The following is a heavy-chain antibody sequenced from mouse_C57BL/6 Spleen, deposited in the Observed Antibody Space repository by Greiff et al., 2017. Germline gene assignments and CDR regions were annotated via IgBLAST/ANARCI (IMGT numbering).Heavy chain of an antibody. CDR1: GYTFTSYW. D-gene: IGHD2-4*01. Sequence: QVQLQQPGAELVRPGSSVKLSCKASGYTFTSYWMDWVKQRPGQGLEWIGNIYPSDSETHYNQKFKDKATLTVDKSSSTAYMQLSSLTSEDSAVYYGARGGLRRDGDPYAMDYWGQGTSVTVSS. V-gene: IGHV1-61*01. CDR3: ARGGLRRDGDPYAMDY. CDR2: IYPSDSET. J-gene: IGHJ4*01.